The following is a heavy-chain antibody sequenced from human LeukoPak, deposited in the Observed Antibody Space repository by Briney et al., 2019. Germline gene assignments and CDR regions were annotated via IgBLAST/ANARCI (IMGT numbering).Heavy chain of an antibody. V-gene: IGHV3-11*06. CDR3: ARDRTYYDYVWGSYPHDY. D-gene: IGHD3-16*02. J-gene: IGHJ4*02. CDR1: GFTFSDYY. CDR2: ISSSSSYT. Sequence: GGSLRLSCAASGFTFSDYYRSWICQAPGKGLGWVSYISSSSSYTNYADSVKGRFTISRDNAKNSLYLQMNSLRAEDTAVYYCARDRTYYDYVWGSYPHDYWGQGTLVTVSS.